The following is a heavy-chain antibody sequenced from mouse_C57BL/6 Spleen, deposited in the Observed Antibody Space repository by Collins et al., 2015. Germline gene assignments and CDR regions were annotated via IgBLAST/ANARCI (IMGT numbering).Heavy chain of an antibody. CDR1: GYSFTGYY. CDR3: ARPWTY. J-gene: IGHJ3*01. V-gene: IGHV1-42*01. CDR2: INPSTGGT. Sequence: EVQLQQSGPELVKPGASVKISCKASGYSFTGYYMNWVKQSPEKSLEWIGEINPSTGGTTYNQKFKAKATLTVDKSSSTAYMQLKSLTSEDSAVYYCARPWTYWGQGTLVTVSA.